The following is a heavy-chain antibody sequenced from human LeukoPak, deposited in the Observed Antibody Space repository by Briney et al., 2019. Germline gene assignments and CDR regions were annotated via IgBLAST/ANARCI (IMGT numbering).Heavy chain of an antibody. V-gene: IGHV3-53*01. J-gene: IGHJ4*02. CDR1: GFTVSSNY. CDR2: IYSGGST. D-gene: IGHD5-12*01. Sequence: GGSLRLSCAASGFTVSSNYMSWVRQAPGKGLEWVSVIYSGGSTYYADSVKGRFTISRDNSKNTLYLQMNSLRAEDAAVYYCARDRPESGYDNDYWGQGTLVTVSS. CDR3: ARDRPESGYDNDY.